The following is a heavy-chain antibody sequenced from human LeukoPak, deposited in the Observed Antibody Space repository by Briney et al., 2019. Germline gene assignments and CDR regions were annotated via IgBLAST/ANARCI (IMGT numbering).Heavy chain of an antibody. CDR3: AREPYGFTMVRGVIDY. CDR2: ISSSGSTI. Sequence: GGSLRLSCAASGFTFSDYYMSWIRQAPGKGLEWVSYISSSGSTIYYADSVKGRFTISRDNAKNSLYLQMNGLRAEDTAVYYCAREPYGFTMVRGVIDYWGQGTLVTVSS. V-gene: IGHV3-11*04. J-gene: IGHJ4*02. D-gene: IGHD3-10*01. CDR1: GFTFSDYY.